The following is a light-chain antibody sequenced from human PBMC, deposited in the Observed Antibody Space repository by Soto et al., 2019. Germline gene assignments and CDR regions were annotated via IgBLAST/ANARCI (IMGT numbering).Light chain of an antibody. CDR3: QQRSNWPT. J-gene: IGKJ5*01. CDR1: QSVSSY. V-gene: IGKV3-11*01. CDR2: DAS. Sequence: IGLTESRATMKRSEGRRVRHEFRASQSVSSYLAWYQQKPGQAPRLLIYDASNRATGIPARFSGSGSGPDFTLTITSLEPEDFPVYYCQQRSNWPTFRQGTRLEIK.